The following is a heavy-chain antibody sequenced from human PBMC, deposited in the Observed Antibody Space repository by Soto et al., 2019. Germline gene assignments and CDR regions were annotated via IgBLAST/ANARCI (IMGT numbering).Heavy chain of an antibody. J-gene: IGHJ5*02. CDR2: ISGSGGST. CDR1: GFTFSSYA. Sequence: PGGSLRLSCAASGFTFSSYAMSWVRQAPGKGLEWVSAISGSGGSTYYADSVKGRFTISRDNSKNTLYLQMNSLRAEDTAVYYCAKDLRRLVIPVVVPAAYNNNWFDPWGQGTLVTVSS. V-gene: IGHV3-23*01. D-gene: IGHD2-2*01. CDR3: AKDLRRLVIPVVVPAAYNNNWFDP.